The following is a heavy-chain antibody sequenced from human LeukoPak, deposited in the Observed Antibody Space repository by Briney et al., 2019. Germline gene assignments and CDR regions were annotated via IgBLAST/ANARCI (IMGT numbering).Heavy chain of an antibody. J-gene: IGHJ4*02. Sequence: GGSLRLSCAASGFTFSSYWMQWVRQAPGKGLGWVSRINSDGSSTSYADSVKGRFTISTDHAKNTLYMQMNSLRAEDTAVYYCARGVGTTDYWGQGTLVTVSS. CDR2: INSDGSST. CDR3: ARGVGTTDY. D-gene: IGHD1-1*01. V-gene: IGHV3-74*01. CDR1: GFTFSSYW.